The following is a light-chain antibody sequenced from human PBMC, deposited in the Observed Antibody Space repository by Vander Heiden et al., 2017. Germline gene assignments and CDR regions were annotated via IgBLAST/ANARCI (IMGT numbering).Light chain of an antibody. V-gene: IGKV1-6*01. CDR3: LQDHVFPWT. CDR2: VVS. CDR1: PDIGND. Sequence: GDRVTITCRASPDIGNDLSWYQQKPGKAPKVLISVVSSLQGGVPSRFSGSGFGTDFTLTITSLQPEDFATYYCLQDHVFPWTLGQGTKVEVK. J-gene: IGKJ1*01.